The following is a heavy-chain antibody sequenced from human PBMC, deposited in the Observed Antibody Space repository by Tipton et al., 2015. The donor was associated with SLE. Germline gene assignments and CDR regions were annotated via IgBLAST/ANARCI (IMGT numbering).Heavy chain of an antibody. V-gene: IGHV4-34*01. CDR1: GGSFSGYY. J-gene: IGHJ4*02. CDR2: INHSGST. CDR3: ARDRKGAVAGTWDY. D-gene: IGHD6-19*01. Sequence: TLSLTCAVYGGSFSGYYWSWIRQPPGKGLEWIGEINHSGSTNYSPSLKSRVTISVDTSKNQFSLKLSSVTAADTAVYYCARDRKGAVAGTWDYWGQGTLVTVSS.